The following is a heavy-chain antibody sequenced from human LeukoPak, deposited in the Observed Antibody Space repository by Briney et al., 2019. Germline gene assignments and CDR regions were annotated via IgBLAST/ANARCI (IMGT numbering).Heavy chain of an antibody. CDR2: INHSGST. Sequence: SETLSLTCADYGGSFSGYHWSWIRQPPGKGLEWIGEINHSGSTNYNPSIKSRVTISVDTSKNQFSLNLTSVTAADTAVYYCARLYIGGYSRSTNYNWFDPWGQETLVTVSS. V-gene: IGHV4-34*01. D-gene: IGHD6-13*01. CDR3: ARLYIGGYSRSTNYNWFDP. CDR1: GGSFSGYH. J-gene: IGHJ5*02.